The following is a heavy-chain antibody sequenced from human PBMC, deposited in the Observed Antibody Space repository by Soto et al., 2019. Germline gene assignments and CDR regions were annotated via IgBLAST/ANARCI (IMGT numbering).Heavy chain of an antibody. J-gene: IGHJ5*02. CDR2: IYYSGST. CDR3: ARHSPRITIFGVVIIGWFDP. Sequence: SETLSLTCSVSGGSSSSSSYYWFWIRHPPGKGLEWIGSIYYSGSTYYNPSLKSRVTISVDTSKNQFSLKLSSVTAADTAVYYCARHSPRITIFGVVIIGWFDPWGQGTLVTVSS. CDR1: GGSSSSSSYY. D-gene: IGHD3-3*01. V-gene: IGHV4-39*01.